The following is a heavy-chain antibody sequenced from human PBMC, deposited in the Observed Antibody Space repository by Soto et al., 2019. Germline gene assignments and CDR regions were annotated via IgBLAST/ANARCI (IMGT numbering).Heavy chain of an antibody. CDR1: GCTFSSYA. CDR2: ISGSGGST. V-gene: IGHV3-23*01. CDR3: ATLKAPGYDILTRTYYYDSSGYSNDY. D-gene: IGHD3-22*01. Sequence: GGSLRLSCAASGCTFSSYAMSWVRQAPGKGLEWVSAISGSGGSTYYADSVKGRFTISRDNSKNTLYLQMNSLRAEDTAVYYCATLKAPGYDILTRTYYYDSSGYSNDYWGQGTLVTVSS. J-gene: IGHJ4*02.